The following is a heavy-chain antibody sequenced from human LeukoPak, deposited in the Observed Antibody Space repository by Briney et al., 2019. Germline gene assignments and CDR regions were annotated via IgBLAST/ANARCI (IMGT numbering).Heavy chain of an antibody. CDR3: ARVGVSSSWYGGFDY. Sequence: GASVKVSCKASGGTFSSYAISWVRQAPGQGLEWMGGIIPIFGTANYAQKFQGRVTITADEPTSTAYMELSSLRSEDTAVYYCARVGVSSSWYGGFDYWGQGTLVTVSS. D-gene: IGHD6-13*01. CDR1: GGTFSSYA. CDR2: IIPIFGTA. V-gene: IGHV1-69*13. J-gene: IGHJ4*02.